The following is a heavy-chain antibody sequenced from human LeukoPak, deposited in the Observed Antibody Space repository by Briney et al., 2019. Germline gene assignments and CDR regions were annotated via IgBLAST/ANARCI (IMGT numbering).Heavy chain of an antibody. D-gene: IGHD3-22*01. CDR1: GSTFDDYT. CDR3: AREYYDSGAYYSLDS. V-gene: IGHV3-43*01. J-gene: IGHJ4*02. Sequence: GGSLRLSCAASGSTFDDYTMHWVRQAPGKGLEWVSVISWDGGGTYYADSVKGRFTISRDNSKNSLYLQMNSLRTEDTALYYCAREYYDSGAYYSLDSWGRGTLVTVSS. CDR2: ISWDGGGT.